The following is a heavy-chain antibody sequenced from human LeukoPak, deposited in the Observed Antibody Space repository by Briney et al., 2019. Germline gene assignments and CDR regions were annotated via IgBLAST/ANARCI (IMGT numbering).Heavy chain of an antibody. J-gene: IGHJ3*02. Sequence: PGGSLRLSCAASGFTLNSYSMNWVRQAPGKGLEWVSYISSSSSTIYYADSVKGRFTISRDNAKNSLYLQMNSLRAEDTAVYYCASRRYYDFWSGYAFDIWGQGTMVTVSS. V-gene: IGHV3-48*01. CDR3: ASRRYYDFWSGYAFDI. CDR1: GFTLNSYS. CDR2: ISSSSSTI. D-gene: IGHD3-3*01.